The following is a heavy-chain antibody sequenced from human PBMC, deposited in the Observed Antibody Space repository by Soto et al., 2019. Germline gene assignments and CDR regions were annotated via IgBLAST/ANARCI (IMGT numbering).Heavy chain of an antibody. D-gene: IGHD4-17*01. CDR1: GFSFSKYG. CDR3: ATDSSTTVTHY. J-gene: IGHJ4*02. V-gene: IGHV3-33*03. CDR2: IWYDGSTK. Sequence: QVQLVESGGGVVQPGRSLRLSCAASGFSFSKYGMHWVRQAPGKGLEWVAVIWYDGSTKYYGDSVKGRFSISRDNSQKMVYLQMNSLRVEDTAVYYCATDSSTTVTHYWGQGTRVTVSS.